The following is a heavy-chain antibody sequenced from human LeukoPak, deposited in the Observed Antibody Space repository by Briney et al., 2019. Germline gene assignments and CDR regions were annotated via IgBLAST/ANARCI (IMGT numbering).Heavy chain of an antibody. CDR3: ARSWYSSSWYREYYYYMDV. CDR1: GYTFTSYG. J-gene: IGHJ6*03. V-gene: IGHV1-8*02. Sequence: ASVKVSCKASGYTFTSYGISWVRQAPGQGLEWMGWMNPNSGNTGYAQKFQGRVTMTRNTSISTAYMELSSLRSEDTAVYYCARSWYSSSWYREYYYYMDVWGKGTTVTISS. D-gene: IGHD6-13*01. CDR2: MNPNSGNT.